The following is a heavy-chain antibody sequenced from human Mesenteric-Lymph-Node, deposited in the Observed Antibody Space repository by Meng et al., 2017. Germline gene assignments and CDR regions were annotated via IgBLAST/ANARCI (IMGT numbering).Heavy chain of an antibody. CDR3: AKRDGSGSYPYYFDY. D-gene: IGHD3-10*01. Sequence: GESLKISCAASGFIFSNYWMHWVRQAPGKGLVWISRVNNDGSSTFYADSVKGRFTMSRDNAKNTLYLQMNSLRAEDTAVYYCAKRDGSGSYPYYFDYWGQGTLVTVSS. CDR1: GFIFSNYW. CDR2: VNNDGSST. V-gene: IGHV3-74*01. J-gene: IGHJ4*02.